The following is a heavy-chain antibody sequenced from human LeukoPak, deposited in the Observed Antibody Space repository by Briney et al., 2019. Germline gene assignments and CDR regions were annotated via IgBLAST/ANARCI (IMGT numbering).Heavy chain of an antibody. J-gene: IGHJ3*02. D-gene: IGHD2-2*01. CDR1: GGSFSGYY. CDR2: INHSGST. Sequence: SETLSLTCAVYGGSFSGYYWSWIRQPPGKGLEWIGEINHSGSTNYNPSLKSRVTMSVDTSKNQFSLKLSSVTAADTAVYYCARFRSSTESFDIWGQGTMVTVSS. V-gene: IGHV4-34*01. CDR3: ARFRSSTESFDI.